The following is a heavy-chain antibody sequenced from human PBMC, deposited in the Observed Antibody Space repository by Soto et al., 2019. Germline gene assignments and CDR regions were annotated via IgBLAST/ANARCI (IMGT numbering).Heavy chain of an antibody. CDR2: IYYSGST. Sequence: SETLSLTCTVSGGSISSGDYYWSWIRQPPGKGLEWIGYIYYSGSTYYNPSLKSRVTISVDTSKDQFSLKLSSVTAADTAVYYYAREVVDSSGYRYYFDYWGQGTLVTVSS. CDR3: AREVVDSSGYRYYFDY. D-gene: IGHD3-22*01. V-gene: IGHV4-30-4*01. CDR1: GGSISSGDYY. J-gene: IGHJ4*02.